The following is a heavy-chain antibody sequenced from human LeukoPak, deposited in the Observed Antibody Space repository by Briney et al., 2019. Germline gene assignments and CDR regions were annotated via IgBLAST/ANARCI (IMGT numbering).Heavy chain of an antibody. D-gene: IGHD2-2*01. CDR3: ARAQDFVVVPAASHFDY. CDR2: IYYSGST. Sequence: SQTLSLTSTVSGGSISSGGYYWSWIRQYPGKGLEWIGYIYYSGSTYYNPSLKSRVTISVDTSKNQFSLKLSSVTAADTAVYYCARAQDFVVVPAASHFDYWGQGTLVTVSS. CDR1: GGSISSGGYY. V-gene: IGHV4-31*03. J-gene: IGHJ4*02.